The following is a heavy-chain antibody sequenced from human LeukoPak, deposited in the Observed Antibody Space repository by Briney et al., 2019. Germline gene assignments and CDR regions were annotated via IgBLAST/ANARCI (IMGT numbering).Heavy chain of an antibody. Sequence: GSLRLSCAASGFTFSDYYMSWVRQAPGKGLEWVSSISSSSSYIYYADSVKGRFTISRDNAKNSLYLQMNSLRAEDTAVYYCARGYMSELRFLEWLPRETNWFDPWGQGTLVTVSS. V-gene: IGHV3-21*01. CDR1: GFTFSDYY. J-gene: IGHJ5*02. CDR2: ISSSSSYI. D-gene: IGHD3-3*01. CDR3: ARGYMSELRFLEWLPRETNWFDP.